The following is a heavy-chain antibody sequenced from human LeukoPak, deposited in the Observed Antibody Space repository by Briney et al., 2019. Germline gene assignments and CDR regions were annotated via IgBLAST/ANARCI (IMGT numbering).Heavy chain of an antibody. D-gene: IGHD2-2*01. CDR3: ARGVRPVAMRNYFDY. CDR1: GFTFSSYT. CDR2: ISSSGSPI. V-gene: IGHV3-11*01. Sequence: GGSLRLSCAASGFTFSSYTMSWIRQAPGKGLEWVSYISSSGSPINYADSVKGRFTISRDNAKNSLYLQMNSLRAEDTAVYYCARGVRPVAMRNYFDYWGQGTLVTVSS. J-gene: IGHJ4*02.